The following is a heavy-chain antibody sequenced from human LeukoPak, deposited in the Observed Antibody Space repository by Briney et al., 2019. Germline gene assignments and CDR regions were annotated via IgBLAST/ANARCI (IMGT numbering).Heavy chain of an antibody. V-gene: IGHV3-74*01. D-gene: IGHD6-13*01. CDR1: GFTFSSYS. CDR3: ARVAQSSSWYIDY. J-gene: IGHJ4*02. CDR2: LNSDGSST. Sequence: GGSLRLSCAASGFTFSSYSMHWVRQAPGKGLVWVSRLNSDGSSTSYADSVKGRFTISRDNAKNTPYLQMNSLRAEDTAVHYCARVAQSSSWYIDYWGQGTLVTVSS.